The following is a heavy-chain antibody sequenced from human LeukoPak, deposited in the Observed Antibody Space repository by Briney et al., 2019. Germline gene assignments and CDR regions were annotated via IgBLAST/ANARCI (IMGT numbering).Heavy chain of an antibody. CDR2: IYSGDIT. CDR3: AKDLRRITTPLDY. CDR1: GFTVSSNY. Sequence: GGSLRLSCAASGFTVSSNYMSWVRQAPGEGLEWVSFIYSGDITYYADSVKGRFTISRDNSKNTLYLQMNSLRAEDSAVYYCAKDLRRITTPLDYWGQGTLVTVSS. D-gene: IGHD3-16*01. V-gene: IGHV3-66*01. J-gene: IGHJ4*02.